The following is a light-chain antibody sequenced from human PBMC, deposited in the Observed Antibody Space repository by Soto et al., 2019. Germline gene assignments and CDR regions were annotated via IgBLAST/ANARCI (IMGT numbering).Light chain of an antibody. Sequence: DIVLTQSPGPLSLSPGERATISCRASQSVSSGCLSWYQQKPGQDPKLLIYAASSRATGSPERFSGSGSWTEFTLSISRLQPEDFAVYYCQQYGRSPYTFDQGTKVEIK. CDR2: AAS. CDR3: QQYGRSPYT. CDR1: QSVSSGC. V-gene: IGKV3-20*01. J-gene: IGKJ2*01.